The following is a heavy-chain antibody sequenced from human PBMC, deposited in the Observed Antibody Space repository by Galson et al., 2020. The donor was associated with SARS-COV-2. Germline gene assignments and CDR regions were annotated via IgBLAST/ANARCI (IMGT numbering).Heavy chain of an antibody. Sequence: SSWMHWVRQAPGKGLVWVSRIYSEGSSTSYADSVKGRFTISGDNAKNTLYLQMNSLRAEDTAVYYCARGDMGSDYFDYWGQGTLVTVSS. CDR3: ARGDMGSDYFDY. D-gene: IGHD3-10*01. CDR1: SSW. CDR2: IYSEGSST. V-gene: IGHV3-74*01. J-gene: IGHJ4*02.